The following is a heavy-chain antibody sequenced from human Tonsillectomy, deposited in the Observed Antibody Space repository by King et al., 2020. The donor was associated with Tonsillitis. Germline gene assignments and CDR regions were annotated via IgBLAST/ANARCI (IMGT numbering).Heavy chain of an antibody. CDR2: INWNGGNT. Sequence: DVQLVESGGGVVRPGGSLRLSCAASGFTFGDYGMSWVRQAPGKGLEWVSGINWNGGNTGYADSVKGRFTISRDNAKNSLYLQMNSLRAEDTALYYCARGGSGSYRDQIDYWGQGTLVTVSS. J-gene: IGHJ4*02. V-gene: IGHV3-20*04. D-gene: IGHD1-26*01. CDR1: GFTFGDYG. CDR3: ARGGSGSYRDQIDY.